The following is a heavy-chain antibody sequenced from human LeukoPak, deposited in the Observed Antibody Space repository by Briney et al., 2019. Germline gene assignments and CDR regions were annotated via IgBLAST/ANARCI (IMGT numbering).Heavy chain of an antibody. CDR3: ARVLFREPHIAAAGTFSSFDI. CDR2: ISYDGSNK. J-gene: IGHJ3*02. CDR1: GFTFSSYA. D-gene: IGHD6-13*01. Sequence: GGSLRLSCAASGFTFSSYAMHWVRQAPGKGLEWVAVISYDGSNKYYADSVKGRFTISRDNSKNTLYLQMNSLRAEDTAVYYCARVLFREPHIAAAGTFSSFDIWGQGTMVTVSS. V-gene: IGHV3-30-3*01.